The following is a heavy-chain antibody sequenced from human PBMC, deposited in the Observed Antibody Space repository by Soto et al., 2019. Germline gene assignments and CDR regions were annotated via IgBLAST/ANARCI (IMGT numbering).Heavy chain of an antibody. D-gene: IGHD2-15*01. CDR1: GFTFSSYG. CDR3: AKDKYGGIVDYYYYGMDV. J-gene: IGHJ6*02. Sequence: PGGSLRLSCAASGFTFSSYGMHWVRQAPGKGLEWVAVISYDGSNKYYADSVKGRFTISRDNSKNTLYLQMNSLRAEDTAVYYCAKDKYGGIVDYYYYGMDVWGQGTTVTVS. V-gene: IGHV3-30*18. CDR2: ISYDGSNK.